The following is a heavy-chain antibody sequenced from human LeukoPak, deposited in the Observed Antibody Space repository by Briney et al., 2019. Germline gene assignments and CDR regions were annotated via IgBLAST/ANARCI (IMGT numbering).Heavy chain of an antibody. CDR1: GYSFTSYW. CDR3: ARCSGASCYTEGFDY. J-gene: IGHJ4*02. D-gene: IGHD2-2*02. V-gene: IGHV5-51*01. CDR2: IYPGDSDT. Sequence: GESLKISCKGSGYSFTSYWIGWVRQMPGKGLEWMGIIYPGDSDTRYNPSFQGQVTISADKSISTAYLQWSSLKASDTAMYYCARCSGASCYTEGFDYWGQGTLVTVSS.